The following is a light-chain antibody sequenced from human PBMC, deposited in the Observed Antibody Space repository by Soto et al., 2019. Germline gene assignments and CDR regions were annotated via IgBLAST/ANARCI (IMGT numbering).Light chain of an antibody. CDR3: GTWDSSLSAFYV. J-gene: IGLJ1*01. Sequence: QSALTQPPSVSAAPGQKVTISCSGSSSXFGNNYVSWYQQLPGTAPRLLIYENNKRPSGIPDRFSGSKSGTSATLGITGLQTGDEADYYCGTWDSSLSAFYVFGNGTKVTVL. CDR1: SSXFGNNY. CDR2: ENN. V-gene: IGLV1-51*02.